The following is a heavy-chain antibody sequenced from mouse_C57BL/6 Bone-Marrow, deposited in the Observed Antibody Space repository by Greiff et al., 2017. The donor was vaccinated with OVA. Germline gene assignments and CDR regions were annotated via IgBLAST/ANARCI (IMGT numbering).Heavy chain of an antibody. CDR2: ISDGGSYT. J-gene: IGHJ3*01. CDR3: ARYGTGPFAY. CDR1: GFTFSSYA. D-gene: IGHD4-1*01. V-gene: IGHV5-4*01. Sequence: VQLKESGGGLVKPGGSLKLSCAASGFTFSSYAMSWVRQTPEKRLEWVATISDGGSYTYYPDNVKGRFTISRDNAKNNLYLQMSHLKSEDTAMYYCARYGTGPFAYWGQGTLVTVSA.